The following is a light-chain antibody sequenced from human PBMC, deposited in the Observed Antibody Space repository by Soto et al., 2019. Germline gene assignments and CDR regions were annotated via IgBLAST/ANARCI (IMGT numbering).Light chain of an antibody. J-gene: IGLJ1*01. V-gene: IGLV2-14*01. CDR1: STDVGAYNY. Sequence: QSALAQPASVSGSPGQSITISCTGTSTDVGAYNYVAWYQQHPGKAPKLIIYEVTNRPSGVSYRFSASKSGNTASLTTSGLHSEDEADYYCISYTGKSASYVFGTGTKVTVL. CDR2: EVT. CDR3: ISYTGKSASYV.